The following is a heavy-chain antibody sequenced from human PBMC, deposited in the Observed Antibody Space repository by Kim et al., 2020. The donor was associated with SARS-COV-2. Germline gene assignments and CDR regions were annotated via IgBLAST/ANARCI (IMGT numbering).Heavy chain of an antibody. CDR3: ARVRFSITIFGVVTRLFDY. V-gene: IGHV4-30-4*01. CDR1: GGSISSGDYY. Sequence: SETLSLTCTVSGGSISSGDYYWSWIRQPPGKGLEWNGYIYYSGSTYYNPSLKSRVTISVDTSKNQVSLKLSSVTAADTAVYYCARVRFSITIFGVVTRLFDYWGQGTLVTVSS. CDR2: IYYSGST. J-gene: IGHJ4*02. D-gene: IGHD3-3*01.